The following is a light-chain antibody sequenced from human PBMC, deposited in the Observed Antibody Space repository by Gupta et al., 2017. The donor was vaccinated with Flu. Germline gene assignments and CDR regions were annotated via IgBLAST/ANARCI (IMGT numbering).Light chain of an antibody. CDR1: QSVSSN. V-gene: IGKV3-15*01. CDR3: QPKDNCPLT. J-gene: IGKJ4*01. Sequence: EMVMTQSPATLSVSPGDRATLSCRASQSVSSNVAWYQQKPGQAPRLLIYGASTRATGIPDRFSGSGSGTEFTLTISSRQSDDFAVYYCQPKDNCPLTFGRGTXVEIK. CDR2: GAS.